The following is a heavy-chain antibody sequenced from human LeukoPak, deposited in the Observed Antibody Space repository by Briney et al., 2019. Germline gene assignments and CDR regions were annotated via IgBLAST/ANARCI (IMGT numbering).Heavy chain of an antibody. J-gene: IGHJ4*02. Sequence: SETLSLTCTVSGGSISSYYWSWIRQPPGKGLEWIGYIYYSGSTNYNPSLKSRVTISVDTSKNQFSLKLSCVTAADTAVYYCASAHTAMVLDYWGQGTLVTVSS. D-gene: IGHD5-18*01. V-gene: IGHV4-59*01. CDR1: GGSISSYY. CDR2: IYYSGST. CDR3: ASAHTAMVLDY.